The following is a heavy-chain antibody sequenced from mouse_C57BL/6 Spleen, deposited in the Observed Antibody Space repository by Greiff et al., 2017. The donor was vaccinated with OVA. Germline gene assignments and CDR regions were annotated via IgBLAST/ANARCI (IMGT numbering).Heavy chain of an antibody. J-gene: IGHJ4*01. CDR2: IYPGDGDT. V-gene: IGHV1-82*01. CDR1: GYAFSSSW. CDR3: ARSARNFFYYAMDY. Sequence: QVQLQQSGPELVKPGASVKISCKASGYAFSSSWMNWVKQRPGQGLEWIGRIYPGDGDTNYNGKFKGKATLTADKSSSTAYMQLSSLTSEDSAVYFCARSARNFFYYAMDYWGQGTSVTVSS.